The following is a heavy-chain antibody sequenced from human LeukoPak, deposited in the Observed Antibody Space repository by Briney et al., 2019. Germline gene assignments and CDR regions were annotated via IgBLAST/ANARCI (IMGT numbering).Heavy chain of an antibody. Sequence: EAGGSLRLSCAASGFTFSSYSMNWVRQAPGKGLEWVAFISYDGSDKYFAESVKGRFTISRDNSKNTLNLQMNSLRAEDTAVYYCAKIALAQWPFGALDYWGQGTLVTVSS. CDR2: ISYDGSDK. J-gene: IGHJ4*02. D-gene: IGHD3-16*01. CDR1: GFTFSSYS. CDR3: AKIALAQWPFGALDY. V-gene: IGHV3-30*18.